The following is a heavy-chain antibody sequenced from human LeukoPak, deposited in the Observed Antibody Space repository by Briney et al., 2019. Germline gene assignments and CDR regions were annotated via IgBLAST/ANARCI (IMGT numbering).Heavy chain of an antibody. D-gene: IGHD6-6*01. CDR1: GYPFTDYY. J-gene: IGHJ4*02. CDR3: TRGRPSPGDY. V-gene: IGHV1-2*02. Sequence: ASVKVSCKASGYPFTDYYMHWVRQAPGQGLEWMGWINLNSGGTNYAQKFQGRVTMTRDTSISTAYMELSSLRSDDTAVYSCTRGRPSPGDYWGQGTLVTVS. CDR2: INLNSGGT.